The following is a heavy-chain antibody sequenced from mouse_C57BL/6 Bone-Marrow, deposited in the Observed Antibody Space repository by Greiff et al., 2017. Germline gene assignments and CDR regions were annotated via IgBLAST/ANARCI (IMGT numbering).Heavy chain of an antibody. CDR3: ARYGYYGSGYFDY. J-gene: IGHJ2*01. D-gene: IGHD1-1*01. CDR2: IRNKANGYTT. CDR1: GFTFTDYY. Sequence: VKVVESGGGLVQPGGSLSLSCAASGFTFTDYYMSWVRQPPGKALEWLGFIRNKANGYTTEYSASVKGRFTISRDNSQSILYLQMNALRAEDSATYYCARYGYYGSGYFDYWGQGTTLTVSS. V-gene: IGHV7-3*01.